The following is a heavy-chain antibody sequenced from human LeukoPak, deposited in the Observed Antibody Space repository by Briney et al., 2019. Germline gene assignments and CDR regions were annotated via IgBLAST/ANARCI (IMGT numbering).Heavy chain of an antibody. D-gene: IGHD6-19*01. V-gene: IGHV3-66*04. CDR3: ARRSGIAVAGAFDY. CDR2: IYSGGST. CDR1: GFTFSSYE. Sequence: AGGSLRLSCAASGFTFSSYEMNWVRQAPGKGLEWVSVIYSGGSTYYADSVKGRFTISRDNSKNTLYLQMNSLRAEDTAVYYCARRSGIAVAGAFDYWGQGTLVTVSS. J-gene: IGHJ4*02.